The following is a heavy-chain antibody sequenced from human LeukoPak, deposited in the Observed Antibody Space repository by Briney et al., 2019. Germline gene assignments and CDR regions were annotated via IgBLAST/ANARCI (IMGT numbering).Heavy chain of an antibody. Sequence: PGGSLRLSCAASGFTFDDYAMHWVRQAPGKGLEWVSLISWDGGSTYYADSVKGRFTISRDNSKNSLCLQMNSLRAEDTALYYCAKDEYSSYMDVWGKGTTVTVSS. J-gene: IGHJ6*03. D-gene: IGHD3-22*01. CDR2: ISWDGGST. CDR3: AKDEYSSYMDV. V-gene: IGHV3-43D*03. CDR1: GFTFDDYA.